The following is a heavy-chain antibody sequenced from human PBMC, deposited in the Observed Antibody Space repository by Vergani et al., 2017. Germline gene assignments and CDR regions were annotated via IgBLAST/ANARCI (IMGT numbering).Heavy chain of an antibody. CDR3: AGDGADSGSYFPLDS. CDR2: ISAYNGNT. Sequence: QVQLVQSGAEVKKPGASVKVSCKASGYTFTSYGISWVRQAPGQGLEWMGWISAYNGNTNYAQKLEGRATMTTDTSTSTAYMELRSLRSDDTAVYYCAGDGADSGSYFPLDSWGQGTLVTVSS. CDR1: GYTFTSYG. D-gene: IGHD1-26*01. V-gene: IGHV1-18*01. J-gene: IGHJ4*02.